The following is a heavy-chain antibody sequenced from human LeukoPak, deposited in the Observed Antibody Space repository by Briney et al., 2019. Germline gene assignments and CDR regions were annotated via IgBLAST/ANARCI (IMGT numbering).Heavy chain of an antibody. V-gene: IGHV4-59*08. CDR1: GGSISSYY. J-gene: IGHJ4*02. D-gene: IGHD3-10*01. CDR2: IYYRGST. CDR3: ARLLAPYGSGSYNDY. Sequence: SETLSLTCTVSGGSISSYYWSWIRQPPGKGLEWIGYIYYRGSTNYNPSLKSRVTISVDTSKNQFSLKLSSVTAADTAVYYCARLLAPYGSGSYNDYWGQGTLVTVSS.